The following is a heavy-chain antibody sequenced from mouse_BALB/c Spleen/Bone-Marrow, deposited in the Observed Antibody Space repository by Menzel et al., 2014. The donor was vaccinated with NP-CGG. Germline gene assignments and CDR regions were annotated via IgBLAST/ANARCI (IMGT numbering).Heavy chain of an antibody. CDR3: AREDKGYRYDGTFDY. CDR2: IYPSTGYT. CDR1: GYTFTSYW. J-gene: IGHJ2*01. Sequence: QVQLQQSGAELAKPGASVKMSCKASGYTFTSYWMHWVKQRLGQGLEWIGYIYPSTGYTDYNQKFKDKATLTADKSSSTAYMQVSSLTSEVSAVYYWAREDKGYRYDGTFDYWGQGTTLTVSS. V-gene: IGHV1-7*01. D-gene: IGHD2-14*01.